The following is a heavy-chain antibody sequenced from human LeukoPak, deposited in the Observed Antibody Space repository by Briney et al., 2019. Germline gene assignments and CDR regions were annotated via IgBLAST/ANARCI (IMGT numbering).Heavy chain of an antibody. CDR2: MNPNSGNT. V-gene: IGHV1-8*01. J-gene: IGHJ3*02. CDR1: GYTFTSYD. Sequence: ASVKVSCKASGYTFTSYDINWVRQATGQGLEWMGWMNPNSGNTGYAQKFQGRVTMTRNTSISTAYMELSSLRSEDTAVYYCASQGATVTPDAFDIWGQGTTVTVSS. D-gene: IGHD4-17*01. CDR3: ASQGATVTPDAFDI.